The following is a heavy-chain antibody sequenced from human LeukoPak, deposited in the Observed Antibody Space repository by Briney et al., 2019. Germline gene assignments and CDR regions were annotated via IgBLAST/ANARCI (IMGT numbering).Heavy chain of an antibody. J-gene: IGHJ4*02. D-gene: IGHD3-16*01. CDR1: GGSISSYY. CDR3: ARRRLMITFGGARGWWYFDY. Sequence: SETLSLTCTVSGGSISSYYWSWIRQPPGKGLEWIGYIYYSGSTNYNPSLKSRVTISVDTSKNQFSLKLSSVTAADTAVYYCARRRLMITFGGARGWWYFDYWGQGTLVTVSS. V-gene: IGHV4-59*12. CDR2: IYYSGST.